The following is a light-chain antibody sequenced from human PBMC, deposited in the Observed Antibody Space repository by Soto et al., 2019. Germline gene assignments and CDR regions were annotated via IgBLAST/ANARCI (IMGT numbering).Light chain of an antibody. CDR1: QSISSY. V-gene: IGKV1-39*01. J-gene: IGKJ5*01. CDR3: QQSYSIPIT. CDR2: AAS. Sequence: DIQMTQSPSSLSASVGDRVTITCRASQSISSYLNWYQQRPGRAPKLLISAASTLQSGVPSRFSGSGSGTDFTLTINSLQPEDFATYYCQQSYSIPITFGQGTRLEIK.